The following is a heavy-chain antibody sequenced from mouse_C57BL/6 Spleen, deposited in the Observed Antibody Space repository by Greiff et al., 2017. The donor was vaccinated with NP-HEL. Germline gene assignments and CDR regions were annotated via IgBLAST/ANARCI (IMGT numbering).Heavy chain of an antibody. D-gene: IGHD2-4*01. J-gene: IGHJ4*01. CDR2: ISSGSSTI. CDR3: ARIYYDYDEGMDY. Sequence: EVMLVESGGGLVKPGGSLKLSCAASGFTFSDYGMHWVRQAPEKGLEWVAYISSGSSTIYYADTVKGRFTISRDNAKNTLFRQMTSLRSEDTAMYYCARIYYDYDEGMDYWGQGTSVTVSS. CDR1: GFTFSDYG. V-gene: IGHV5-17*01.